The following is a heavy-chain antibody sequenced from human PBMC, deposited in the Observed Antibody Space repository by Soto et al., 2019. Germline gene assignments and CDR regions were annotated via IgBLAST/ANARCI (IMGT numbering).Heavy chain of an antibody. CDR2: TSGSGGST. CDR3: AKVYGDYGYYYYGMDV. Sequence: PGGSLRLSCAASGFTFSSYAMSWVRQAPGKGLEWVSATSGSGGSTYYADSVKGRFTISRDNSKNTLYLQMNSLRAEDTAVYYCAKVYGDYGYYYYGMDVWGQGTTVTVSS. J-gene: IGHJ6*02. V-gene: IGHV3-23*01. CDR1: GFTFSSYA. D-gene: IGHD4-17*01.